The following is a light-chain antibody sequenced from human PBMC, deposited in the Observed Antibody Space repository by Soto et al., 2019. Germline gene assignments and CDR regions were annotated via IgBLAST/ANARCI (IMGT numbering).Light chain of an antibody. J-gene: IGKJ1*01. Sequence: EVVMTQSPATLSVSPGETATLSCSSSQSVGSNLAWYQQKPGQAPRLLIYAASTRATGIPARFSGSGSGTDFTLTISRLEPEDFAVYYCQQYGSSGTFGQGTKVDIK. CDR3: QQYGSSGT. V-gene: IGKV3-15*01. CDR2: AAS. CDR1: QSVGSN.